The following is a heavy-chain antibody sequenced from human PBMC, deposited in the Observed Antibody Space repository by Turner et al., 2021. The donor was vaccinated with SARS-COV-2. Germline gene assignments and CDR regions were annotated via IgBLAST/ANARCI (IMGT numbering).Heavy chain of an antibody. CDR3: ARDSQIDYYDSSGYPLSLGGMDV. J-gene: IGHJ6*02. CDR2: ISYDGSNK. D-gene: IGHD3-22*01. V-gene: IGHV3-30-3*01. Sequence: VQLVESGGGVVQPGRSLRLSCAASGFTFSSYAMHWVRQAPGKGLEWVAVISYDGSNKYYADSVKGRFTISRDNSKNTLYLQMNSLRAEDTAVYYCARDSQIDYYDSSGYPLSLGGMDVWGQGTTVTASS. CDR1: GFTFSSYA.